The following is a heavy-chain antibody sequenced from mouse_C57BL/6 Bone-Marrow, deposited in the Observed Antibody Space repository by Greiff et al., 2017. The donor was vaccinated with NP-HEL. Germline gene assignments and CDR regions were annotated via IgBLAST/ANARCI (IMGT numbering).Heavy chain of an antibody. CDR1: GYTFTSYW. V-gene: IGHV1-64*01. CDR3: ARSPYYYGSRGFAY. J-gene: IGHJ3*01. D-gene: IGHD1-1*01. Sequence: VQLQQPGAELVKPGASVKLSCKASGYTFTSYWMHWVQQRPGQGLEWIGMIHPNSGSTNYNEKFKSKATLTVDKSSSTAYMQLSSLTSEDSAVYYGARSPYYYGSRGFAYWGQGTLVTVSA. CDR2: IHPNSGST.